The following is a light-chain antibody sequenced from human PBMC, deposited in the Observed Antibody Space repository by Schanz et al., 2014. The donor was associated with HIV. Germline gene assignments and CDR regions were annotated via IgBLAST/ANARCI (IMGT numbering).Light chain of an antibody. Sequence: QSALTQPASVSGSPGQSITISCTGTSSDVGGYNYVSWYQQHPGKAPKLMIYDVSNRPSGVSNRFSGSKSGNTASLTISGLQAEDEADYYCSSYAGSNNLYVFGTGTKLTVL. CDR3: SSYAGSNNLYV. J-gene: IGLJ1*01. CDR1: SSDVGGYNY. V-gene: IGLV2-14*01. CDR2: DVS.